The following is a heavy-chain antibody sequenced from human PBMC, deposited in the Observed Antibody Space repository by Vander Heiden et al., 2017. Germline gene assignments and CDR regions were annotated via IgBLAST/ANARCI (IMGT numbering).Heavy chain of an antibody. CDR1: GFTLSSFA. J-gene: IGHJ4*02. D-gene: IGHD6-19*01. CDR2: ISYDGSNK. V-gene: IGHV3-30*04. Sequence: QVQLVESGGGVVQPGRSLRLSCAASGFTLSSFAMHWVRQAPGKGLEWVAVISYDGSNKDYADSVKGRCTISRDRSKNTLYLQMNSLRTEETAVYYCARAIAVADPGGGIRGYFDYWGQGALVTVSS. CDR3: ARAIAVADPGGGIRGYFDY.